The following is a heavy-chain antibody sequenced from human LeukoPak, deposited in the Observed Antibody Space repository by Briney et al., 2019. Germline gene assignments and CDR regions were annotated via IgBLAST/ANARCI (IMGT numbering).Heavy chain of an antibody. D-gene: IGHD3-10*01. CDR1: GDSIRSGDYY. CDR2: IYSSGNT. V-gene: IGHV4-61*09. J-gene: IGHJ6*03. Sequence: SQTLSLTCTVSGDSIRSGDYYWSWIRQPAGKGLEWIGHIYSSGNTKYNAALKSRVTISEDTSKRQFSLRLTSVTAADTAVYYCARSHSSGSYTYYYYMDVWGKGTTVTISS. CDR3: ARSHSSGSYTYYYYMDV.